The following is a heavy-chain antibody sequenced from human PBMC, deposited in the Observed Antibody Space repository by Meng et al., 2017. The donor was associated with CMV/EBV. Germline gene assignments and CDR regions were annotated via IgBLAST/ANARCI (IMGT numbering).Heavy chain of an antibody. D-gene: IGHD2-2*02. J-gene: IGHJ5*02. Sequence: TFSSYTISWVRQAPGQGLEWMGRIIPILGIANYAQKFQGRVTITADKSTSTAYMELRSLRSEDTAVYYCARDIDIVVVPAAIVGLDPWGQGTLVTVSS. CDR2: IIPILGIA. CDR3: ARDIDIVVVPAAIVGLDP. V-gene: IGHV1-69*04. CDR1: TFSSYT.